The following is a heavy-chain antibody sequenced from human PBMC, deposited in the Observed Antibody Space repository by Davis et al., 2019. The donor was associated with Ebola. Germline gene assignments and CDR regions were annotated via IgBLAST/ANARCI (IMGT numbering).Heavy chain of an antibody. J-gene: IGHJ4*02. Sequence: GESLKISCAASGFTFSSYWMSWVRQAPGKGLEWVANIKQDGSEKYYVGSVKGRFTISRDNAKNSLYLQMNSLRAEDTAVYYCARDDTYYDFWSGYRSSTFDYWGQGTLVTVSS. CDR2: IKQDGSEK. CDR3: ARDDTYYDFWSGYRSSTFDY. V-gene: IGHV3-7*03. CDR1: GFTFSSYW. D-gene: IGHD3-3*01.